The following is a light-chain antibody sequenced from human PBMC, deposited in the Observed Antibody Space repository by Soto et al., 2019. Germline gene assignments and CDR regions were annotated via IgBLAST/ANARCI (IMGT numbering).Light chain of an antibody. Sequence: EIVLTQSPGTLSFSPVERATLXSRTSQSVRTNYLAWYQQKRGQAPWLLIYGAFNRAGGVPDRFSGSGSGTEFTLTISGLQSEDFAVYYCQQYNNWPRRTFGQGTKVDIK. J-gene: IGKJ1*01. CDR2: GAF. CDR1: QSVRTN. V-gene: IGKV3D-15*01. CDR3: QQYNNWPRRT.